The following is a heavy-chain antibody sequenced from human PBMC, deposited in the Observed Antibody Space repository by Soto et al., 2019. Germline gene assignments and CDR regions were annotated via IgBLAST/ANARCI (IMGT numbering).Heavy chain of an antibody. J-gene: IGHJ6*02. CDR2: ISPSTSHI. V-gene: IGHV3-21*01. Sequence: EVHLVESGGGLVKPGGSLRLSCAVSGFPFSSCTMNWVHQAPGKGLEWVSSISPSTSHIYYADSVKGRFTISRDNAKNSLFLQMNSLRAEDTAVYYCSGCSGGACHQNYGMDVWGQGTTVTVSS. CDR3: SGCSGGACHQNYGMDV. D-gene: IGHD2-15*01. CDR1: GFPFSSCT.